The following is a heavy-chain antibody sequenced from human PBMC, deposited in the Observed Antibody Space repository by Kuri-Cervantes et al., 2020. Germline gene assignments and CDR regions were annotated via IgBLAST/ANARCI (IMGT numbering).Heavy chain of an antibody. CDR3: ARVSESYYYFDY. D-gene: IGHD1-26*01. Sequence: GGSLRLSCAASGFTFSSYWMSWVRQAPGKGLEWVANIKQDGSEKYYVDSVKGRFTISRDNSKKTLYLQMTSLTTEDTAVYYCARVSESYYYFDYWGQGSLVTVSS. CDR2: IKQDGSEK. V-gene: IGHV3-7*01. J-gene: IGHJ4*02. CDR1: GFTFSSYW.